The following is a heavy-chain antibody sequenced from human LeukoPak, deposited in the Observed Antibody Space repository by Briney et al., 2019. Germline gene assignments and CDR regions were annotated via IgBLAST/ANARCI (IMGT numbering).Heavy chain of an antibody. CDR3: ARDGAPETATIKSGSDY. CDR1: GYRFTNYG. J-gene: IGHJ4*02. V-gene: IGHV1-18*01. Sequence: ASVKVSCKAAGYRFTNYGFSWVRQAPGQGLEWMGWISAYSGDTNYAQNLQGRVTMTTDTSASTAYMELRSLRSDDTAVYYCARDGAPETATIKSGSDYWGQGTLVTVSS. D-gene: IGHD5-24*01. CDR2: ISAYSGDT.